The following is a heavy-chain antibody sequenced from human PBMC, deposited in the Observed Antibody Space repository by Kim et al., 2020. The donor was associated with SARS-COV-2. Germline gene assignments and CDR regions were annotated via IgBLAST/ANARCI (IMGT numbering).Heavy chain of an antibody. CDR1: GFTFSSYG. CDR3: ARDSGSKWAVAGIAHFDY. Sequence: GGSLRLSCAASGFTFSSYGMHWVRQAPGKGLEWVAVIWYDGSNKYYADSVKGRFTISRDNSKNTLYLQMNSLRAEDTAVYYCARDSGSKWAVAGIAHFDYWGQGTLVTVSS. CDR2: IWYDGSNK. V-gene: IGHV3-33*01. J-gene: IGHJ4*02. D-gene: IGHD6-19*01.